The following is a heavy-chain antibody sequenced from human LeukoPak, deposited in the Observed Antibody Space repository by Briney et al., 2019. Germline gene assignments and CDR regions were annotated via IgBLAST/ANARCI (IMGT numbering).Heavy chain of an antibody. V-gene: IGHV3-21*01. CDR1: GFTFSSYS. CDR3: ARESSGWYRALDY. CDR2: ISSSSSYI. Sequence: GGSLRLSCAASGFTFSSYSMNWVRQAPGKGLEWVSSISSSSSYIYYADSVKGRFTISRDNSKNTLYLQMNSLRAEDTAVYYCARESSGWYRALDYWGQGTLVTVSS. J-gene: IGHJ4*02. D-gene: IGHD6-19*01.